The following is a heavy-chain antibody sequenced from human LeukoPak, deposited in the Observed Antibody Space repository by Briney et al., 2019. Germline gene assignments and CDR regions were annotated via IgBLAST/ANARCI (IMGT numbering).Heavy chain of an antibody. CDR3: ARGDAFSGDH. V-gene: IGHV3-7*04. CDR1: GFTFSNFW. Sequence: PGGSLRLSCAVSGFTFSNFWMSWVRLAPGRGLEWVANIHPEGNEKYHVESVKGRFTISRDNAKNSLFLQMNGLRVEDTAVYYCARGDAFSGDHWGQGTLVTVSS. J-gene: IGHJ4*02. CDR2: IHPEGNEK.